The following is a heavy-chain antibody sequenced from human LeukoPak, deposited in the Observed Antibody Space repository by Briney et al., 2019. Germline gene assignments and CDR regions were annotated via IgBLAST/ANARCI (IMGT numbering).Heavy chain of an antibody. CDR2: IYTSGST. CDR1: GGSISSGSYY. CDR3: AKGSGYAYYYYMDV. Sequence: PSKTLSLTCTVSGGSISSGSYYWSWIRQPAGKGLEWIGRIYTSGSTNYNPSLKSRVTISVDTSKNQFSLKLSSVTAADTAVYYCAKGSGYAYYYYMDVWGKGTTVTISS. D-gene: IGHD5-12*01. J-gene: IGHJ6*03. V-gene: IGHV4-61*02.